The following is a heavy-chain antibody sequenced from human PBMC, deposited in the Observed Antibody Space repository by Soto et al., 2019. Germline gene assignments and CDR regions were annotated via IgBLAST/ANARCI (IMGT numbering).Heavy chain of an antibody. CDR2: IYYSGST. CDR3: ARRLGSSSGKPHNWFDP. Sequence: LSLTCTVSGGSISSSSYYWGWIRQPPGKGLEWIGGIYYSGSTYYNPSLKSRVTISVDTSKNQFSLKLSSVTAADTAVYYCARRLGSSSGKPHNWFDPWGQGTLVTVSS. D-gene: IGHD6-6*01. J-gene: IGHJ5*02. CDR1: GGSISSSSYY. V-gene: IGHV4-39*01.